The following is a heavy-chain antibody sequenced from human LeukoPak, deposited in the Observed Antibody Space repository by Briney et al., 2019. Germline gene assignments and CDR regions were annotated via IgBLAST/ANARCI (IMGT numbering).Heavy chain of an antibody. D-gene: IGHD3-9*01. Sequence: SETLSLTCTVSGGSISSYYWSWIRQPPGKGLEWIGYIYCSGSTNYNPSLKSRVTISVDTSKNQFSLKLSSVTAADTAVYYCASSRYDYDILTLRDAFDIWGQGTMVTVSS. CDR2: IYCSGST. V-gene: IGHV4-59*01. CDR3: ASSRYDYDILTLRDAFDI. CDR1: GGSISSYY. J-gene: IGHJ3*02.